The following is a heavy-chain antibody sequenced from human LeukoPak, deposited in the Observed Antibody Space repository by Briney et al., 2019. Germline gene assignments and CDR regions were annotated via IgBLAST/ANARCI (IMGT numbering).Heavy chain of an antibody. V-gene: IGHV3-48*01. D-gene: IGHD6-19*01. CDR3: ARGTLYSGWSYYFDS. Sequence: PGGSLRLSCAASGFTFSHYSMIWVRQAPGKGLEWISYISSISDTIYYADSVKGRFTISRDNAVNSLYLQMNSLRAEDTAVYYCARGTLYSGWSYYFDSWGQGTLVTVSS. CDR2: ISSISDTI. CDR1: GFTFSHYS. J-gene: IGHJ4*02.